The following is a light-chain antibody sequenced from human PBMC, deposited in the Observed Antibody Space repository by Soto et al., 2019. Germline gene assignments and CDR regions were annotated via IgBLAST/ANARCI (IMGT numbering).Light chain of an antibody. CDR2: GVS. J-gene: IGKJ1*01. V-gene: IGKV3-20*01. CDR1: QALQRSF. Sequence: IALTQSPGTLSLSPGERATLSCRASQALQRSFLAWYQHKPGQSPRLLISGVSSRAAGVPDRFSGSGSGTDFTLTISRLEPQDSAVYFCQQYDHSPRTFGQGTKVDIK. CDR3: QQYDHSPRT.